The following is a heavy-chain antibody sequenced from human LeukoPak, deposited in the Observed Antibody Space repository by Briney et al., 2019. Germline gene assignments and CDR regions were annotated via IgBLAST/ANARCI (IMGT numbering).Heavy chain of an antibody. Sequence: PGGSLRLSCAASRFIFSTYWMHWVRQAPGKGLVWVSRINSDGSRTNYADSVKGRFTISRDNAKNSLYLQMNSLRAEGTAVYYCATGGGAFDIWGQGTMVTVSS. CDR3: ATGGGAFDI. CDR1: RFIFSTYW. CDR2: INSDGSRT. J-gene: IGHJ3*02. V-gene: IGHV3-74*01. D-gene: IGHD3-16*01.